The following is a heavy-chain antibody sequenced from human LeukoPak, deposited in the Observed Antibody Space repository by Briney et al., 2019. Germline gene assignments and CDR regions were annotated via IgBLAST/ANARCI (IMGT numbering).Heavy chain of an antibody. CDR1: GFTFSSYA. CDR3: ARDRYSSSWYYFDY. Sequence: PGRSLRLSCAASGFTFSSYAMHWVRQAPGKGLEWVAVISYDGSNKYYADSVKGRFIISRDNSKNTLYLQMNSLRAEDTAVYYCARDRYSSSWYYFDYWGQGTLVTVSS. D-gene: IGHD6-13*01. CDR2: ISYDGSNK. J-gene: IGHJ4*02. V-gene: IGHV3-30*04.